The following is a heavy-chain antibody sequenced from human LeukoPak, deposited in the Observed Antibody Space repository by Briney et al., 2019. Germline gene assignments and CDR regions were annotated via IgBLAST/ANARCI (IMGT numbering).Heavy chain of an antibody. Sequence: ASVKVSCKASGYTFTSYGISWVRQAPGQGLEWMGWISAYNGNTNYAQKLEGRVTMTTDTSTSTAYMELSSLRSEDTAVYYCARGPPSTYYDFWSGQNFPSYWGQGTLVTVSS. CDR3: ARGPPSTYYDFWSGQNFPSY. J-gene: IGHJ4*02. D-gene: IGHD3-3*01. CDR2: ISAYNGNT. V-gene: IGHV1-18*01. CDR1: GYTFTSYG.